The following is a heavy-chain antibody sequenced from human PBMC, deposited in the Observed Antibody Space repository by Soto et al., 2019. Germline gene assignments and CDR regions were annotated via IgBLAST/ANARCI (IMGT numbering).Heavy chain of an antibody. D-gene: IGHD1-26*01. CDR1: GFTFGNDG. J-gene: IGHJ4*02. Sequence: GWSLRLSCTGSGFTFGNDGMHWVRQAPGKGLEWVASTSYDGNNKYYADSLKGRFTISRDNSKKMVYLQMTSLGPEDTAVYYCAKGGGSARDFDYWGQGALVTVSS. CDR2: TSYDGNNK. V-gene: IGHV3-30*18. CDR3: AKGGGSARDFDY.